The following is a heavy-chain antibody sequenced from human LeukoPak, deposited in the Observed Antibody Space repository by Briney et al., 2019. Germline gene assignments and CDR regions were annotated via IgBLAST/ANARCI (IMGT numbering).Heavy chain of an antibody. V-gene: IGHV1-2*02. CDR2: INPDSGGA. D-gene: IGHD1-14*01. CDR3: ARAGTRGDFDY. J-gene: IGHJ4*02. CDR1: GYPFTGYY. Sequence: ASVKVSCKASGYPFTGYYVHWVRQAPGQGVEWMGCINPDSGGANYAQKFQGRVTMTRDTSISTAYIELTSDDRAVYYCARAGTRGDFDYWGQGTLVIVSS.